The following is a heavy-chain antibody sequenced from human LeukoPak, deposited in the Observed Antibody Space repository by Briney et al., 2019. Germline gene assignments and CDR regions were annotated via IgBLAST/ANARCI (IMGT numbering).Heavy chain of an antibody. Sequence: GGSLRLSCAASGFTFSSYVMSWVRQAPGKGLEWVSAISDTGGGTYYADSVKGRFTISRDNSKNTLYLQMNSLRAEDTAVYYCAKGSSSSRPYYFDYWGQGTLVTVSS. V-gene: IGHV3-23*01. CDR1: GFTFSSYV. CDR2: ISDTGGGT. J-gene: IGHJ4*02. D-gene: IGHD2-2*01. CDR3: AKGSSSSRPYYFDY.